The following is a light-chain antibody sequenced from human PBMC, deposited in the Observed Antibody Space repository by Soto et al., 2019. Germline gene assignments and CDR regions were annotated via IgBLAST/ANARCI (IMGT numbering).Light chain of an antibody. J-gene: IGLJ2*01. Sequence: QSVLTQPASLSGSPGQSITISCTGTSSGIGSYNYVSWYQQHPGKAPKLMIFDVSYLPSGISDRFSGSKSGNTASLTISGLQPEDEADYYCSSYGASSTLFGGGTKVTVL. V-gene: IGLV2-14*03. CDR3: SSYGASSTL. CDR2: DVS. CDR1: SSGIGSYNY.